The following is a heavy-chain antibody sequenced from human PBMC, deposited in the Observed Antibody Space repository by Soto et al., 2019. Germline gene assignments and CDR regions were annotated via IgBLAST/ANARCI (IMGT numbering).Heavy chain of an antibody. CDR3: ARDLWGYCGADCYPLDV. CDR2: MYNTGST. J-gene: IGHJ6*02. CDR1: GGSISSYY. V-gene: IGHV4-59*01. Sequence: SESLSLTCTVPGGSISSYYGSWIRQPPGKGLEWIGYMYNTGSTIYNPSLKSRVTISVDTSKNQFSLKLNSVTAADTAVYYCARDLWGYCGADCYPLDVWGQATTVTV. D-gene: IGHD2-21*02.